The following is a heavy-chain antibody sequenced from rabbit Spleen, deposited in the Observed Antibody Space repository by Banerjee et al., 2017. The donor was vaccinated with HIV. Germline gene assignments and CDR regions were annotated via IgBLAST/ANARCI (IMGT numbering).Heavy chain of an antibody. CDR1: GFSLSNNYV. CDR2: IYPGNGVT. J-gene: IGHJ4*01. V-gene: IGHV1S45*01. CDR3: ATDIHGYGGFNL. Sequence: QEQLVESGGGLVQPGGSLTLTCKASGFSLSNNYVMRWVRQAPGKGLEWIASIYPGNGVTYYANWAKGRFTISKTSSTTVDLQMTGLTGADTATYFCATDIHGYGGFNLWGQGTLVTVS. D-gene: IGHD6-1*01.